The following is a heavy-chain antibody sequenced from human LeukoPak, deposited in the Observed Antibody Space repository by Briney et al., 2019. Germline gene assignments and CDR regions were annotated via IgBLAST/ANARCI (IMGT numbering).Heavy chain of an antibody. J-gene: IGHJ4*02. Sequence: PGGSLRLSCAASGFTSSIYTMSWVRQAPGKGLEWVSTISDGDGNTYYADSVKGRFSISRDSSKNTLYLQMNSLRGEATAVYYCARRGVSSSWTGAAYWGQGTLVAVSS. CDR3: ARRGVSSSWTGAAY. CDR2: ISDGDGNT. D-gene: IGHD6-13*01. V-gene: IGHV3-23*01. CDR1: GFTSSIYT.